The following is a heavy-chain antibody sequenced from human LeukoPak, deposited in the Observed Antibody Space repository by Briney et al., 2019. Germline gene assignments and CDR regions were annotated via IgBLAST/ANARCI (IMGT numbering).Heavy chain of an antibody. D-gene: IGHD5-18*01. V-gene: IGHV1-18*01. Sequence: ASVKVSCKASGYTFTSYGISWMRQAPGQGLEWMGWISAYNGNTNYAQKLQGRVTMTTDTSTSTAYMELRSLRSDDTAVYYCARDFGIQLWTGDLDYWGQGTLVTVSS. CDR1: GYTFTSYG. J-gene: IGHJ4*02. CDR3: ARDFGIQLWTGDLDY. CDR2: ISAYNGNT.